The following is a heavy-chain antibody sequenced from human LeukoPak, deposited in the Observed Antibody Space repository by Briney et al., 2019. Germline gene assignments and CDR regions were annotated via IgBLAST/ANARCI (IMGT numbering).Heavy chain of an antibody. D-gene: IGHD5-12*01. CDR3: AKDRGVATIGFDY. CDR1: EFTFSGYD. J-gene: IGHJ4*02. Sequence: PGGSLRLSCAASEFTFSGYDMHWVRQAPGRGLEWVSCISSSGDIVYYADSVKGRFTISRDNSKNTLYLQMNSLRAEDTAVYYCAKDRGVATIGFDYWGQGTLVTVSS. CDR2: ISSSGDIV. V-gene: IGHV3-48*01.